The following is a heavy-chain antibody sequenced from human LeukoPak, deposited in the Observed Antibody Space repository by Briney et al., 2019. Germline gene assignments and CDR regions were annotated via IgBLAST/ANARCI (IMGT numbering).Heavy chain of an antibody. Sequence: GGSLRLSCAASGFTFSSYEMNWVRQAPGKGLEWVSYISSSGSTIYYADSVKGRFTISRDNAKNSLYLQMNSLRAEDTAVYYCAKALSGYDRDYWGQGTLVTVSS. D-gene: IGHD5-12*01. V-gene: IGHV3-48*03. CDR1: GFTFSSYE. CDR2: ISSSGSTI. CDR3: AKALSGYDRDY. J-gene: IGHJ4*02.